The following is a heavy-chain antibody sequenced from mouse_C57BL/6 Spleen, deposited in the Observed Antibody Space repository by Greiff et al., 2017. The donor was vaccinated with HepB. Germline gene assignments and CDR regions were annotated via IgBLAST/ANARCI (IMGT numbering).Heavy chain of an antibody. D-gene: IGHD2-4*01. CDR3: ARSRKDYDGYFDV. J-gene: IGHJ1*03. CDR1: GYSFTGYY. Sequence: EVKLQESGPELVKPGASVKISCKASGYSFTGYYMNWVKQSPEKSLEWIGEINPSTGGTTYNQKFKAKATLTVDKSSSTAYMQLKSLTSEDSAVYYCARSRKDYDGYFDVWGTGTTVTVSS. CDR2: INPSTGGT. V-gene: IGHV1-42*01.